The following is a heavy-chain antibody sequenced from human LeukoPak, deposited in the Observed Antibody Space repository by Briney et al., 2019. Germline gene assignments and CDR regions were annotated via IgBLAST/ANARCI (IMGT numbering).Heavy chain of an antibody. V-gene: IGHV3-23*01. CDR2: IGNSGGDT. CDR3: AKRGGESSGWGPFDY. CDR1: GFTFTTYA. D-gene: IGHD6-19*01. Sequence: RGSLRLSCAASGFTFTTYAMCWVRQAPGKGLEWVSCIGNSGGDTVYADSVRGRFTVSRDTSRNTLFLEMNSLRAEDTAIYYCAKRGGESSGWGPFDYWGQGTLVTVSS. J-gene: IGHJ4*02.